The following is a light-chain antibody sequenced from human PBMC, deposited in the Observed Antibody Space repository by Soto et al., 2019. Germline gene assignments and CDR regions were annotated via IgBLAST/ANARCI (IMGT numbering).Light chain of an antibody. CDR3: HQYGSSSWT. V-gene: IGKV3-20*01. CDR1: QSVTNSF. J-gene: IGKJ1*01. CDR2: GAS. Sequence: EIVLAQSPGTLSLSPGERATLSCRASQSVTNSFLAWYQQKPGQAPRLLIYGASSRATGIPDRFSGSGSGTDFTLTSSRLEPEDFAVYYCHQYGSSSWTFGQGTKV.